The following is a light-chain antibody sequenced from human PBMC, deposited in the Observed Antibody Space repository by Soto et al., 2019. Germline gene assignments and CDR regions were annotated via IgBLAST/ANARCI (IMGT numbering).Light chain of an antibody. J-gene: IGKJ4*01. V-gene: IGKV1-5*01. Sequence: DIQMTQSPSTLSSSVGDRVTITCLAIQSISSWLSWYQQKPGKAPKLLIYAASTLQSGVPSRFSGSGSGTEFTLTISSLQPDDFATYYCQQYNSYSPLTFGGGTKVDIK. CDR1: QSISSW. CDR3: QQYNSYSPLT. CDR2: AAS.